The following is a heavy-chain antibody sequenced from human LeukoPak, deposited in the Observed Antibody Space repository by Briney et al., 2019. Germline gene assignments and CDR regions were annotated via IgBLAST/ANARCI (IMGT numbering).Heavy chain of an antibody. CDR2: ISYDGSNK. CDR3: AKDRRGWIQLDTFDY. V-gene: IGHV3-30*18. D-gene: IGHD5-18*01. J-gene: IGHJ4*02. CDR1: GFTFSSYG. Sequence: GGSLRLSCAASGFTFSSYGMHWVRQAPGKGLEWVAVISYDGSNKYYADSVKGRFTISRDNSKNTLYLQMNSLRAEDTAVYYCAKDRRGWIQLDTFDYWGQGTLVTVSS.